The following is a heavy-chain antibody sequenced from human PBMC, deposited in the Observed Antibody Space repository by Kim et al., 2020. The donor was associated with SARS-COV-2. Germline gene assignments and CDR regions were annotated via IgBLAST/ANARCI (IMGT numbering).Heavy chain of an antibody. D-gene: IGHD3-16*01. CDR3: ARDVEMLTNTICFGS. CDR2: VYLNGTNE. Sequence: GGSLRLSCVASGFNFDKYAMHWVRQAPGKGLEWVADVYLNGTNENYADSVRGRFTVSRDNSKNTLFLQMDSLRVEDTAFYYCARDVEMLTNTICFGSWG. V-gene: IGHV3-33*01. CDR1: GFNFDKYA. J-gene: IGHJ4*01.